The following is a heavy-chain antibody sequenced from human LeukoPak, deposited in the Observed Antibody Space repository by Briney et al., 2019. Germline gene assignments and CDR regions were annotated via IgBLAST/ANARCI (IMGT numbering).Heavy chain of an antibody. CDR2: IKQDGSEK. CDR1: GFTFSSYA. J-gene: IGHJ4*02. D-gene: IGHD3-3*01. V-gene: IGHV3-7*01. Sequence: QPGGSLRLSCAASGFTFSSYAMSWVRQAPGKGLEWVANIKQDGSEKYYVDSVKGRFTISRDNAKNSLYLQMNSLRAEDTAVYYCARDAAYYDFWSGYYLDYWGQGTLVTVSS. CDR3: ARDAAYYDFWSGYYLDY.